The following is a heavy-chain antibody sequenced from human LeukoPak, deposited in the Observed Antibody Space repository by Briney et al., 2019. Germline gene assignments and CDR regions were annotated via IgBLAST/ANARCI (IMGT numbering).Heavy chain of an antibody. CDR1: GFPFSSYS. CDR2: IAYDGSNK. J-gene: IGHJ4*02. D-gene: IGHD4-17*01. CDR3: ARETGSAVGSTDFDY. Sequence: GGSLRLSCAASGFPFSSYSMTWVRQAPGKGLEWVAVIAYDGSNKYHADSVKGRFTISRDNSKNTLYLQTNSLRAEDTAVYYCARETGSAVGSTDFDYWGQGTLVTVSS. V-gene: IGHV3-30-3*01.